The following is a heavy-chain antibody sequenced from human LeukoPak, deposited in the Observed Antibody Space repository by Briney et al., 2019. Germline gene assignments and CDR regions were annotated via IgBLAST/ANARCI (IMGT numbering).Heavy chain of an antibody. D-gene: IGHD6-19*01. V-gene: IGHV3-21*01. J-gene: IGHJ4*02. CDR1: GFTFSSYS. CDR3: ARDPGIAVAGGSY. CDR2: ISSSSSYI. Sequence: NPGGSLRLSCAASGFTFSSYSMNWVRQAPGKGLEWVSSISSSSSYIYYADSVKGRFTISRDNAKNSLYLQMNSLRAEDTAVYYCARDPGIAVAGGSYWGQGTLVTVSS.